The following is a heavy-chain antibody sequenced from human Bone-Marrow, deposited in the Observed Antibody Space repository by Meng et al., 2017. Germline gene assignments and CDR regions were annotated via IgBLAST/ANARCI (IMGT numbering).Heavy chain of an antibody. CDR3: ARARSSSWSFDY. V-gene: IGHV4-4*02. J-gene: IGHJ4*02. CDR2: IYHSGNT. D-gene: IGHD6-13*01. Sequence: QVQLQESGPGLVKPSGTLSLTCAVSGGSISSSNWWSWVRQPPGKGLEWIGEIYHSGNTNYNPSLKSRVAMSVDKSKNQFSLRLSSVTAADTAAYYCARARSSSWSFDYWGQGTLVTVSS. CDR1: GGSISSSNW.